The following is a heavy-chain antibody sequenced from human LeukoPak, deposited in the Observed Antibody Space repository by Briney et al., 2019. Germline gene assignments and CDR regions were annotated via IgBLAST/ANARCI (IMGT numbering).Heavy chain of an antibody. Sequence: GGSLRLFCAASGFTFSSYSMNWVRQAPGKGLEWVSSISSSSSYIYYADSVKGRFTISRDNAKNSLYLQMNSLRAEDTAVYYCARDYYDSSGQWYYFDYWGQGTLVTVSS. CDR2: ISSSSSYI. D-gene: IGHD3-22*01. CDR3: ARDYYDSSGQWYYFDY. CDR1: GFTFSSYS. J-gene: IGHJ4*02. V-gene: IGHV3-21*01.